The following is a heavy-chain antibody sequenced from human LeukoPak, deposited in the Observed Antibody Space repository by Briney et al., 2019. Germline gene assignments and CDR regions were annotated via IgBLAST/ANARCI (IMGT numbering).Heavy chain of an antibody. CDR2: INPSGGRT. V-gene: IGHV1-46*01. CDR3: AREPGRDWFGELLGDY. Sequence: GASVKVSCMASGYTFTSYYMHWVRQAPGQGQEWMGIINPSGGRTSYVQKFQGRVTMTRDTSTSTVYMELSSLRSEDTAVYYCAREPGRDWFGELLGDYWGQGTLVTVSS. J-gene: IGHJ4*02. D-gene: IGHD3-10*01. CDR1: GYTFTSYY.